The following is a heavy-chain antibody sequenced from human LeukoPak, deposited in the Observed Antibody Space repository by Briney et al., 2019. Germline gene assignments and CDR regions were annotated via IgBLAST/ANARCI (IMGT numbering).Heavy chain of an antibody. CDR1: GGSICGFY. J-gene: IGHJ4*02. CDR3: AREYGDLDY. Sequence: PSETLSLTCTVSGGSICGFYWSWIRQPARNGLEWIGRIYPSGGTNYNSSLKSRVTMSTDTSTNQFSLKLRSVTAADTAVYYCAREYGDLDYWGQGTLVTVS. CDR2: IYPSGGT. D-gene: IGHD2-21*01. V-gene: IGHV4-4*07.